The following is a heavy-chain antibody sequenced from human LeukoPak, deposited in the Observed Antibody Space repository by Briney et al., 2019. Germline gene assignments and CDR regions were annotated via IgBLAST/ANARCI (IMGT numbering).Heavy chain of an antibody. J-gene: IGHJ6*03. CDR2: IIPIFGTA. CDR1: GGTFSSYA. D-gene: IGHD6-6*01. Sequence: ASVKVSSTASGGTFSSYAISWVRQAPGQGLEWMGGIIPIFGTANYAQKFQGRVTITTDESTSTAYTELSSLRSEDTAVYYCARDSGLNSSSSRYYYYMDVWGKGTTVTVSS. CDR3: ARDSGLNSSSSRYYYYMDV. V-gene: IGHV1-69*05.